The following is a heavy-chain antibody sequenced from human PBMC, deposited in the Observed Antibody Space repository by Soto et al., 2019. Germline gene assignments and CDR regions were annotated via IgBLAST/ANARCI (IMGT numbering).Heavy chain of an antibody. CDR1: GYTFTSYG. J-gene: IGHJ4*02. CDR2: ISAYNGNT. V-gene: IGHV1-18*01. Sequence: QVQLVQSGAEVKKPGASVKVSCKASGYTFTSYGISWVRQAPGQGLEWIGWISAYNGNTNYAQKLQGRVTMNTDTSTSTAYMELRSVRSDDTAVYYCARNVLSWGAAQVTTFEYWGQGTLVTVSS. D-gene: IGHD4-17*01. CDR3: ARNVLSWGAAQVTTFEY.